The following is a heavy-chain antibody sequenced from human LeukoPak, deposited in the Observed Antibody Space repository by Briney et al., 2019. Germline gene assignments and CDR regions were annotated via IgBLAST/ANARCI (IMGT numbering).Heavy chain of an antibody. CDR2: IHSDGSST. CDR1: GFTFSSYW. J-gene: IGHJ4*02. D-gene: IGHD3-22*01. V-gene: IGHV3-74*01. CDR3: ARYYYDSSGYYAFDD. Sequence: GGSLRLSCAASGFTFSSYWMHWVRRAAGKGLVWVSRIHSDGSSTSYAGSVKGRFTISIDNAKNTLYLQLNSLRDEDTAVYYCARYYYDSSGYYAFDDWGQGTLVTVSS.